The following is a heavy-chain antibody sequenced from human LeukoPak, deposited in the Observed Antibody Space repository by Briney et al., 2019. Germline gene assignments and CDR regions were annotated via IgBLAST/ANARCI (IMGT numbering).Heavy chain of an antibody. V-gene: IGHV3-33*01. D-gene: IGHD5-18*01. CDR1: GFTFTSYG. J-gene: IGHJ4*02. Sequence: GTSLRLSCAASGFTFTSYGMHWVCQAPGKGLEWVALIWYDGSNKYYADSVRGRFTISRDNSKNTLYLQMNSLRAEDTAVYYCARDRGYSYAHPLDYWGQGTLVTVSS. CDR3: ARDRGYSYAHPLDY. CDR2: IWYDGSNK.